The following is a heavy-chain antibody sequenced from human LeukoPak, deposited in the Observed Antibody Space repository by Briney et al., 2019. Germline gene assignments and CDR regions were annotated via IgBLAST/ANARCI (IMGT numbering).Heavy chain of an antibody. CDR3: ARGHWEVVAATPLYYYGMDV. V-gene: IGHV4-59*01. J-gene: IGHJ6*02. Sequence: SQTLSLTCTVSGGSISSYYWSWIRQPPGKGLEWIGYIYYSGSTNYNPSLKGRVTISVDTSKNQFSLKLSSVTAADTAVYYCARGHWEVVAATPLYYYGMDVWGQGTTVTVSS. CDR1: GGSISSYY. D-gene: IGHD2-15*01. CDR2: IYYSGST.